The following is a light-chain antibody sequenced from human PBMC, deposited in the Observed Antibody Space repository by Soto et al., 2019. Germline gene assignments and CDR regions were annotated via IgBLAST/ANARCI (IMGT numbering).Light chain of an antibody. CDR1: SSNIGSNY. V-gene: IGLV1-47*01. CDR2: RNN. J-gene: IGLJ1*01. CDR3: AACEGSLSADYV. Sequence: VLTQPPSASGTPGQRVTISCSGSSSNIGSNYVYWYQQLPGTAPKLLIYRNNQRPSGVPDRFSGSKSGTSASLAISGLRSEVEADYYCAACEGSLSADYVFRTAAEVTDL.